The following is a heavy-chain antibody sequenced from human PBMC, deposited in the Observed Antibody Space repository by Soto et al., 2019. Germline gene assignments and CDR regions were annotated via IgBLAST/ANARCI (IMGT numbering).Heavy chain of an antibody. J-gene: IGHJ4*02. D-gene: IGHD4-17*01. Sequence: QVQLVESGGGVVQPGRSLRLSCEASGFTFSHYGMHWVRQAPGKGLEWVAVILNDGSRHHYADYVKGRLTISIDNSKNTLYLDMNSLRVDDPAVYYCARDDDYGDNGLDYWGQGTLVTVSS. V-gene: IGHV3-33*01. CDR2: ILNDGSRH. CDR1: GFTFSHYG. CDR3: ARDDDYGDNGLDY.